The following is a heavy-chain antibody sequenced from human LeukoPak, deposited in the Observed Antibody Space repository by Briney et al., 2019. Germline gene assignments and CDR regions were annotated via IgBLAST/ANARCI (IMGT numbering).Heavy chain of an antibody. CDR1: GYTFTNYA. J-gene: IGHJ4*02. V-gene: IGHV1-3*01. Sequence: ASVTVSCTASGYTFTNYAMHWVRQAPGQRLEWMGWINAGNDNTKYSQKFQGRVTITRDTSASTAYMELSSLRSEDTAVYYCARGNYYDRSQWLLDCWGQGTLVTVSS. CDR2: INAGNDNT. D-gene: IGHD3-22*01. CDR3: ARGNYYDRSQWLLDC.